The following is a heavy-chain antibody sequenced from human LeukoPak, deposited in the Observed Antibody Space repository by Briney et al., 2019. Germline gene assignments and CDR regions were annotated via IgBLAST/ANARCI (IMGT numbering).Heavy chain of an antibody. CDR1: GGSISSYY. V-gene: IGHV4-59*01. CDR2: TYYSGNT. CDR3: ARDNWEHLDY. J-gene: IGHJ4*02. D-gene: IGHD7-27*01. Sequence: PSETLSLTCTVSGGSISSYYWSWIRQPPGKVLEWIGYTYYSGNTNYNPSLKSRDSISVDKSKHQFSLNLSSAPPADTPVYYCARDNWEHLDYWGQGSLVTVSS.